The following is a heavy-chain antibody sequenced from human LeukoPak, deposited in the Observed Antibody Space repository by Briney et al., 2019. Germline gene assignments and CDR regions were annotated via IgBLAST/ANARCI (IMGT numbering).Heavy chain of an antibody. CDR1: GFIFSNYW. V-gene: IGHV3-7*01. Sequence: GGSLRLSCTASGFIFSNYWMTWVRQAPGKGLEWVAQINQDGSKEYYIDSVRARFSISRDNARNSLSLQMNSLRAEDTAVYYCVRDGGVSGYDLLDYWGQGTLVTVSS. D-gene: IGHD5-12*01. CDR3: VRDGGVSGYDLLDY. J-gene: IGHJ4*02. CDR2: INQDGSKE.